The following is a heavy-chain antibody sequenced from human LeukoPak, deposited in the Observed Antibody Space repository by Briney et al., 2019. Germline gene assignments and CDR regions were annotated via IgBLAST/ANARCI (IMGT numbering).Heavy chain of an antibody. CDR3: TKLARAPRDFDY. CDR2: IRGSGGST. Sequence: HAGGSLRLSCAASGFTFSSYDMTWVRQAPGKGLEWVSAIRGSGGSTYYADSVKGRFTISRDNSKNTLYLQMNSLKIEDTAVYYCTKLARAPRDFDYWGQGTLVTVSS. V-gene: IGHV3-23*01. CDR1: GFTFSSYD. D-gene: IGHD3-10*01. J-gene: IGHJ4*01.